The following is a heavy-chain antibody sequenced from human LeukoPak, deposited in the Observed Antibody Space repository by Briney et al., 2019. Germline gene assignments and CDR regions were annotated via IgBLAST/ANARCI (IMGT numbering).Heavy chain of an antibody. Sequence: GGSMRLSWAASAFTFSDYSMNWVRQAPGGGMEWVSSISSRSLHINYANSGKGRFTIPRHKVEDPLYMQVNSLRATGTAVSYCARAERSYSWFDPWGQGTLVTVSS. D-gene: IGHD1-26*01. CDR1: AFTFSDYS. V-gene: IGHV3-21*01. CDR3: ARAERSYSWFDP. CDR2: ISSRSLHI. J-gene: IGHJ5*02.